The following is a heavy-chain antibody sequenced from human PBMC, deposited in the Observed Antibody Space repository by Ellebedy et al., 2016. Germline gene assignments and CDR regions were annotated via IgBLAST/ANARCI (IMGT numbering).Heavy chain of an antibody. V-gene: IGHV1-18*04. CDR2: ISTGNSNI. J-gene: IGHJ4*02. CDR1: GYTFTKYD. Sequence: ASVKVSCKASGYTFTKYDISWVRQAPGQGLEWIGWISTGNSNINVAQKVQGRLTMSTDASTATAYMELTGLTSDDTAVYFCARPHDYGDYYFDYWGQGTLVTISS. D-gene: IGHD4-17*01. CDR3: ARPHDYGDYYFDY.